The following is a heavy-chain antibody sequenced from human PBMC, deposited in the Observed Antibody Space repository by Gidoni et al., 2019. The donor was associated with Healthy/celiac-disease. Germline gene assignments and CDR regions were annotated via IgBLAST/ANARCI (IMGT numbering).Heavy chain of an antibody. CDR2: INPNSGGT. D-gene: IGHD1-26*01. J-gene: IGHJ4*02. V-gene: IGHV1-2*04. Sequence: QVQLVQSGAEVTKPGASVKVSCQASGYTFTGYYMHWVRQAPGQGLEWMGWINPNSGGTNYAQKFQGWVTMTRDTSISTAYMELSRLRSDDTAVYYCARAGELGATYYFDYWGQGTLVTVSS. CDR3: ARAGELGATYYFDY. CDR1: GYTFTGYY.